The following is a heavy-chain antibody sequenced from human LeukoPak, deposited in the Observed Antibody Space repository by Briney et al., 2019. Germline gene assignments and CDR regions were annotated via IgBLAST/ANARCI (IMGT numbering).Heavy chain of an antibody. Sequence: SGXTLVKPTQPLTLTCTFSGFSLSTSGVGVGWIRQPPGKALEWLALIYWNDDKRYIPSLKSRLTITKDTSKNQVVLTMTNMDPVDTATYYCAHSPEIASFDYWGQGTLVTVSS. CDR1: GFSLSTSGVG. CDR2: IYWNDDK. V-gene: IGHV2-5*01. CDR3: AHSPEIASFDY. D-gene: IGHD5-24*01. J-gene: IGHJ4*02.